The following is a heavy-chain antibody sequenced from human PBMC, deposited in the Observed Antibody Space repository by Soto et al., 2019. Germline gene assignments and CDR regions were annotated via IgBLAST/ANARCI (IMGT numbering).Heavy chain of an antibody. CDR2: IKQDGSEK. Sequence: PGGSLRLSCAASGFTFSSYLMSWVRQSPGKGLEWVANIKQDGSEKYYVDSVKGRFTISRDNAKNSLYLQMNSLRAEDTAVYYCARDRVVVAATPLGGMDVWGQGTTVTVSS. D-gene: IGHD2-15*01. V-gene: IGHV3-7*01. CDR1: GFTFSSYL. CDR3: ARDRVVVAATPLGGMDV. J-gene: IGHJ6*02.